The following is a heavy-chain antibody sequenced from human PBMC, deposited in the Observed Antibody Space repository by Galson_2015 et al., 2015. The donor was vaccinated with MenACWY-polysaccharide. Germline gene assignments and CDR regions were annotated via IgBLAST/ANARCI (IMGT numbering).Heavy chain of an antibody. CDR1: GFPFSDSW. J-gene: IGHJ3*01. CDR3: ARARSWSCCFAFDF. Sequence: SLRLSCAASGFPFSDSWMTWLRQAPGKGLEWVATIKQSGSEKYYVDSVEGRFTVSRDNAKNSLYLQMNSLRAEDTAVYYCARARSWSCCFAFDFWGQGTMVTVSS. CDR2: IKQSGSEK. D-gene: IGHD3-3*01. V-gene: IGHV3-7*01.